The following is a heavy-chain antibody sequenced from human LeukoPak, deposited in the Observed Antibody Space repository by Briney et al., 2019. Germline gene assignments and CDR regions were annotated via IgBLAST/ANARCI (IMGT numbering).Heavy chain of an antibody. Sequence: GGSLRLSCAASGFTFSSYAMSWVRQAPGKGLEWVSAISGSGGSTYYADSVKGRFTISRDNSKNTLYLQMNSLRAEDTAVYYCAKGVRFLGKDYYYYMDVWGKGTTVTVSS. CDR2: ISGSGGST. CDR3: AKGVRFLGKDYYYYMDV. V-gene: IGHV3-23*01. CDR1: GFTFSSYA. D-gene: IGHD3-3*01. J-gene: IGHJ6*03.